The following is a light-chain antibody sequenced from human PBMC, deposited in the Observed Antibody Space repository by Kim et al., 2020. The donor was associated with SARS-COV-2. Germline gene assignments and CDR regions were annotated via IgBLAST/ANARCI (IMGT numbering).Light chain of an antibody. V-gene: IGKV1-39*01. CDR3: QQSYITPFT. Sequence: ASVGDRVTITCRTSQSITNSLNWYQQKAGTAPRLLIYAASSLQSGVPSRFSGSGSGTDFSLSISSLQPEDFATYYCQQSYITPFTFGPGTKVDIK. CDR2: AAS. CDR1: QSITNS. J-gene: IGKJ3*01.